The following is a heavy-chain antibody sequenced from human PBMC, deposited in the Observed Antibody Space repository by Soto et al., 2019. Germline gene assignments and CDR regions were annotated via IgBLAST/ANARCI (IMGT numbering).Heavy chain of an antibody. D-gene: IGHD4-4*01. CDR3: ARDLRLQMGGVDV. J-gene: IGHJ6*02. CDR1: GGSISSGAYY. V-gene: IGHV4-31*03. CDR2: IHYSGGT. Sequence: QVQLQESGPGLVKPPQTLSLTCTVSGGSISSGAYYWSWIRQHPGKGLEWIGNIHYSGGTYYNPSLKSRVTISADTSKNQFSLKLNSVTAADTAVYYCARDLRLQMGGVDVWGQGTTGTVSS.